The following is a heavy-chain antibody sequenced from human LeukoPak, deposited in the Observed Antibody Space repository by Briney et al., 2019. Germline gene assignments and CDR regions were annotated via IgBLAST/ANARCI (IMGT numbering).Heavy chain of an antibody. CDR3: ARVSRDTMVRGVTFDY. V-gene: IGHV4-59*01. D-gene: IGHD3-10*01. J-gene: IGHJ4*02. Sequence: PSETLSLTCTVSGGSISSYYWSWIRQPPGKGLEWIGYIYYSGSTNYNPSLKSRVTISVDTSKNQSSLKLSSVTAADTAVYYCARVSRDTMVRGVTFDYWGQGTLVTVSS. CDR1: GGSISSYY. CDR2: IYYSGST.